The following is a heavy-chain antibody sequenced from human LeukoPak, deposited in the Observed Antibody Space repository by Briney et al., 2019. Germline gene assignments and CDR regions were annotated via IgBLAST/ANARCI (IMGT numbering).Heavy chain of an antibody. J-gene: IGHJ5*02. CDR3: ARTRSWSFVH. Sequence: GGSLRLSCAVSEFTVSSNYMSWVRQAPGKGLEWVSVIYSGGSTYNADSVKGRFIISRDNSKNTLYLQMNSLRAEDTAVYYCARTRSWSFVHWGQGTLVTVSS. V-gene: IGHV3-66*01. CDR2: IYSGGST. CDR1: EFTVSSNY. D-gene: IGHD1-26*01.